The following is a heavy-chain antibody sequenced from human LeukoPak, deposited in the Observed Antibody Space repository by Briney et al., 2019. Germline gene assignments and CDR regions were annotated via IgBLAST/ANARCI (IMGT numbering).Heavy chain of an antibody. CDR1: GGSIRSGYY. CDR2: IDYSGST. D-gene: IGHD3-22*01. CDR3: ARRGPDSSNYYYPDY. J-gene: IGHJ4*02. Sequence: PSETLSLTCTVSGGSIRSGYYWGWVRQPPGKGLEWIGSIDYSGSTYYTPSLQSRVTISVDTSKNQFTLKLTSVTAADTALYYCARRGPDSSNYYYPDYWGQGTLVTVSS. V-gene: IGHV4-39*06.